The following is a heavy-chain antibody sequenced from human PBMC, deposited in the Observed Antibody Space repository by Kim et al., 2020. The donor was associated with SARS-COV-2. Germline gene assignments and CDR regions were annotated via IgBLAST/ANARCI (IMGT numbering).Heavy chain of an antibody. V-gene: IGHV4-39*01. Sequence: YYNPYTKSRVNISVDTSKNQFSLKLSSVTAADTAVYYCARRLDGGDCVDYWGQGNLVTVSS. CDR3: ARRLDGGDCVDY. D-gene: IGHD2-21*02. J-gene: IGHJ4*02.